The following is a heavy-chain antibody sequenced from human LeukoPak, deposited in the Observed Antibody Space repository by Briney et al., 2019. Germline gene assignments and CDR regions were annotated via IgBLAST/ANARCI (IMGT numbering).Heavy chain of an antibody. CDR3: ARRTNLRTAEDY. J-gene: IGHJ4*02. Sequence: SVKVSCKASGGTFSSYAISWVRQAPGQGLEWMGGIIPIFGTANYAQKFQGRVTITADKSISAAYLQWSSLKASDTAMYYCARRTNLRTAEDYWGQGTLVTVSS. D-gene: IGHD5/OR15-5a*01. CDR1: GGTFSSYA. CDR2: IIPIFGTA. V-gene: IGHV1-69*06.